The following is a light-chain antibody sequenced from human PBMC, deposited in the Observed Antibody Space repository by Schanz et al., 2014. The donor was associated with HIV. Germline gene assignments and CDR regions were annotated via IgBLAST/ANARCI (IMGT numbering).Light chain of an antibody. J-gene: IGKJ2*01. V-gene: IGKV1-6*01. CDR2: KAS. CDR1: QGIRND. CDR3: QRYNSFSHT. Sequence: AIQMTQSPSSLSASVGDRVTITCRASQGIRNDLGWYQQKPGKAPKLLIYKASSLESGVPSRFSGSGSGTEFTLSISSLQPDDFATYYCQRYNSFSHTFGQGTKLDIK.